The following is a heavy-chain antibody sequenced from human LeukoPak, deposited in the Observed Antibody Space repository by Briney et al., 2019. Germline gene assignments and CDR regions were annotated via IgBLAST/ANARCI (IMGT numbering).Heavy chain of an antibody. CDR3: ERPIRGYDGFDI. D-gene: IGHD5-12*01. CDR2: INSGGSKT. V-gene: IGHV3-74*01. CDR1: GFTFTNYW. Sequence: GGSLRLSCAASGFTFTNYWMYWVRQAPGKGLAWVSRINSGGSKTNYADSVNGRFTISRDNAKNTLYLQMNSLRAEDTSMYYCERPIRGYDGFDIWGQGTMVTVSS. J-gene: IGHJ3*02.